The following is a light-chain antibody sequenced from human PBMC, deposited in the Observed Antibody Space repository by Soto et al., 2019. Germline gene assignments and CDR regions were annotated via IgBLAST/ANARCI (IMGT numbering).Light chain of an antibody. V-gene: IGKV3-15*01. CDR1: QSVSSN. CDR2: GAS. CDR3: HQYNNWPPWT. Sequence: EIVMTQSPATLSVSPGERATLSCRASQSVSSNLAWYQQKPGQAPRLLIYGASTMATGIPARFSGSGSGTEFTLTISSLPSEDFEVYYCHQYNNWPPWTFGHGTKVEIK. J-gene: IGKJ1*01.